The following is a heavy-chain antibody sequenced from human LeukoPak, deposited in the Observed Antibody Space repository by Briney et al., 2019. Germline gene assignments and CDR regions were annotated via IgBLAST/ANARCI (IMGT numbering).Heavy chain of an antibody. CDR2: LSSNSGSI. CDR1: GFTFDDYA. J-gene: IGHJ4*02. CDR3: AKESPTGGDFDY. V-gene: IGHV3-9*01. Sequence: GGSLRLSCVASGFTFDDYAMHWVRQAPWKGLEWVSGLSSNSGSIVYADSVKGRFTISRDNAKNSLYLQMNSLRAEDTALYYCAKESPTGGDFDYWGQGTLVTVSS. D-gene: IGHD3-10*01.